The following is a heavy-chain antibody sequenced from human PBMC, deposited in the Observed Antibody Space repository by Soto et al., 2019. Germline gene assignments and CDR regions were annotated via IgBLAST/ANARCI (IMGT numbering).Heavy chain of an antibody. CDR2: INWNGGST. D-gene: IGHD1-7*01. J-gene: IGHJ3*02. V-gene: IGHV3-20*01. Sequence: EVRLVESGGGVVRPGGSLRLSCAASGFTFDDYGMSWVRQAPGKGLAWVSGINWNGGSTGYADSVKGRFTISRDNAKNSLYLQMNSLRAEDTALYHGARRSGTTRAFDIWGQGTMVTVSS. CDR3: ARRSGTTRAFDI. CDR1: GFTFDDYG.